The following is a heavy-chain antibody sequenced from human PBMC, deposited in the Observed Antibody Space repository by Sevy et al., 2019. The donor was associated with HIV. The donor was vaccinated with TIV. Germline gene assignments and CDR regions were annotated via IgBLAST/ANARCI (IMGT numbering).Heavy chain of an antibody. CDR3: ARDRGVGTSSYGMDV. V-gene: IGHV3-21*01. Sequence: GSLRLSCAASGFTFSSYSLSSYSMNWVRQAPGKGLEWVSSISSGSSYIFYADSVKGRFTISRDNAKNSLYLQMNSLRAEDTAVYYCARDRGVGTSSYGMDVWGQGTTVTVSS. D-gene: IGHD1-26*01. CDR1: GFTFSSYSLSSYS. J-gene: IGHJ6*02. CDR2: ISSGSSYI.